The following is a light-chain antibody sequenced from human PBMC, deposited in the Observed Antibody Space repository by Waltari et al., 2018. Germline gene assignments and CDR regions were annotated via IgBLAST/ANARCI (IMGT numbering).Light chain of an antibody. CDR1: QSVTSY. J-gene: IGKJ5*01. Sequence: IVLTQSPATLSLSPGERATLSCRASQSVTSYLAWYQQKPGQAPRLLIYDASNRATGIPARFSGSGSVTDFTLTISSLEPEDFAVYYCQQRTNWPVTFGQGTRLEIK. V-gene: IGKV3-11*01. CDR2: DAS. CDR3: QQRTNWPVT.